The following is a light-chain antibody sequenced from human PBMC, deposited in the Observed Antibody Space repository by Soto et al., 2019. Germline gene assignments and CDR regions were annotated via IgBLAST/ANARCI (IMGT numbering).Light chain of an antibody. CDR1: STDVGGYNF. V-gene: IGLV2-14*03. J-gene: IGLJ1*01. Sequence: QSALTQPASVSGSPGQSITISCTGTSTDVGGYNFVSWYQQYPGEAPKLIIYEVSNRPSGVSNRFSGSKSGNTASLTISGLQAEDEADYHCSSYTSSSTYVFGTGTKLTVL. CDR2: EVS. CDR3: SSYTSSSTYV.